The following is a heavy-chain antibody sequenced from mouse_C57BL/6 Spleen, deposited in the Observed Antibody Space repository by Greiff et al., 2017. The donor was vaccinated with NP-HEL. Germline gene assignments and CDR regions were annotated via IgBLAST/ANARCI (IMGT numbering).Heavy chain of an antibody. D-gene: IGHD1-1*01. CDR1: GYTFTSYW. Sequence: QVQLQQPGTELVKPGASVKLSCKASGYTFTSYWMHWVKQRPGQGLEWIGNINPSNGGTNYNEKFKSKATLTVDKSSSTAYMQLSSLTSEDSAVDYCARAGGTTVAHYYAMDYWGQGTSVTVSS. J-gene: IGHJ4*01. CDR2: INPSNGGT. CDR3: ARAGGTTVAHYYAMDY. V-gene: IGHV1-53*01.